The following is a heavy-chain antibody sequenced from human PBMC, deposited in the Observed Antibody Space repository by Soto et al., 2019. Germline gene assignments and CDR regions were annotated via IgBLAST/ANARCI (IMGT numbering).Heavy chain of an antibody. Sequence: PSETLSLTCTVSGGSISSYYWSWIRQPPGKGLEWIGYIYYSGSTNYNPSHKSRVTISVDTSKNQFSLKLSSVTAADTAVYYCARIPDYDFWSGYPKIGYYYYYMDVWGKGTTVTVSS. J-gene: IGHJ6*03. D-gene: IGHD3-3*01. CDR1: GGSISSYY. CDR2: IYYSGST. V-gene: IGHV4-59*08. CDR3: ARIPDYDFWSGYPKIGYYYYYMDV.